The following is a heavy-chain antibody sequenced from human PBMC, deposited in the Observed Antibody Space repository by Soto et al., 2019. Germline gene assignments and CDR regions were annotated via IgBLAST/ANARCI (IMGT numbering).Heavy chain of an antibody. D-gene: IGHD6-13*01. CDR1: GYTFTSYA. Sequence: ASVKVSCKASGYTFTSYAMHWVRQAPGQRLEWMGWINAGNGNTKYSQKFQGRVTITRDTSASTAYMELSSLRSEDTAVYYCARVGAAAGDGWFDPWGQGTLVTVSS. CDR3: ARVGAAAGDGWFDP. J-gene: IGHJ5*02. V-gene: IGHV1-3*01. CDR2: INAGNGNT.